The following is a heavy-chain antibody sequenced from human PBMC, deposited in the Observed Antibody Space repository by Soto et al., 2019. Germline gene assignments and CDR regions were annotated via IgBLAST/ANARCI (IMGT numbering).Heavy chain of an antibody. J-gene: IGHJ6*02. V-gene: IGHV3-23*01. CDR3: AKDGGKMDYYYYGMDV. D-gene: IGHD2-15*01. Sequence: GGSLRLSCAASGFTFSSYAMSWVRQAPGKGLEWVSAISGSGGSTYYADSVKGRFTISRDNSKNTLYLQMNSLRAEDTAVYYCAKDGGKMDYYYYGMDVWGQGNAVTVSS. CDR1: GFTFSSYA. CDR2: ISGSGGST.